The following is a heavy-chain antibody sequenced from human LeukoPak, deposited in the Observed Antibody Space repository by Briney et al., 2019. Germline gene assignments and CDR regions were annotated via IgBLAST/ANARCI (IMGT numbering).Heavy chain of an antibody. CDR2: ISSSSSYI. CDR3: AREVVDYYDSSGYPDY. D-gene: IGHD3-22*01. J-gene: IGHJ4*02. CDR1: GFTFSSYS. V-gene: IGHV3-21*01. Sequence: GGSLRLSCAASGFTFSSYSMNWVRQAPGKGLEWVSSISSSSSYIYYADSVKGRFTISGDNAKNSLYLQMNSLRAEDTAVYYCAREVVDYYDSSGYPDYWGRGTLVTVSS.